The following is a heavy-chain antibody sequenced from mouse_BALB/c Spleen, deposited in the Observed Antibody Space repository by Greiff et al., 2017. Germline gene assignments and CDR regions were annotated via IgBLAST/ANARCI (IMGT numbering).Heavy chain of an antibody. V-gene: IGHV3-2*02. Sequence: EVQLQQSGPGLVKPSQSLSLTCTVTGYSITSDYAWNWIRQFPGNKLEWMGYISYSGSTRYNPSLKSRISITRDTSKNQFFLKLNSVTTEDTATYYCARAPDGYYWYFDVWGAGTTVTVSS. D-gene: IGHD2-3*01. CDR1: GYSITSDYA. J-gene: IGHJ1*01. CDR2: ISYSGST. CDR3: ARAPDGYYWYFDV.